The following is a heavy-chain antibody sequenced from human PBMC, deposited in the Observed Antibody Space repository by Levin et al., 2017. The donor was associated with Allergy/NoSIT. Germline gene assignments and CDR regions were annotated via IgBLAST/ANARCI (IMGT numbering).Heavy chain of an antibody. Sequence: ASVKVSCKASGYTFTGYYMHWVRQAPGQGLEWMGWIYPNSGGTNYAQKFQGRVTMTRDTSISTAYMELSRLRSDDTAVYYCARELRYFDWAYFSWGQGTLVTVSS. CDR3: ARELRYFDWAYFS. J-gene: IGHJ5*02. CDR1: GYTFTGYY. CDR2: IYPNSGGT. V-gene: IGHV1-2*02. D-gene: IGHD3-9*01.